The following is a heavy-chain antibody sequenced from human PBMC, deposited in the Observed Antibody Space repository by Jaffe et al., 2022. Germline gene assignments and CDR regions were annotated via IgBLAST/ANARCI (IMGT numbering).Heavy chain of an antibody. CDR1: GGSFSGYY. V-gene: IGHV4-34*01. J-gene: IGHJ4*02. CDR2: INHSGST. D-gene: IGHD3-22*01. CDR3: ARGQGEGLYYYDSSGYLYYFDY. Sequence: QVQLQQWGAGLLKPSETLSLTCAVYGGSFSGYYWSWIRQPPGKGLEWIGEINHSGSTNYNPSLKSRVTISVDTSKNQFSLKLSSVTAADTAVYYCARGQGEGLYYYDSSGYLYYFDYWGQGTLVTVSS.